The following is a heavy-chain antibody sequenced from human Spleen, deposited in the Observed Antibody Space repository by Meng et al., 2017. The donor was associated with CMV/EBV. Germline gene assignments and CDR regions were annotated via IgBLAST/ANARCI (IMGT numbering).Heavy chain of an antibody. J-gene: IGHJ4*02. CDR1: GFTFSDYY. D-gene: IGHD1-26*01. Sequence: GESLKISCAASGFTFSDYYMSWIRQAPGKGLDWVTVIYSSGTSYYTDSVKGRFTISRDNSKNTLYLQMNSLRAEDTAVYYCAKPVGATFDYWGQGTLVTVSS. CDR2: IYSSGTS. CDR3: AKPVGATFDY. V-gene: IGHV3-66*02.